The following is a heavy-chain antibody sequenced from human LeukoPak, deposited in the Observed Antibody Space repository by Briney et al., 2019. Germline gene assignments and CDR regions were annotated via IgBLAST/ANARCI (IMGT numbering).Heavy chain of an antibody. V-gene: IGHV3-23*01. Sequence: GGSLRLSCAASGFTFSSYAMSWVRQAPGKGLEWVSAISGSGGSTYYADSVKGRFTISRDNSKNTLYLQMNSQRAEDTAVYYCAKVKSNYYYYMDVWGKGTSVTIAS. CDR2: ISGSGGST. CDR1: GFTFSSYA. J-gene: IGHJ6*03. CDR3: AKVKSNYYYYMDV.